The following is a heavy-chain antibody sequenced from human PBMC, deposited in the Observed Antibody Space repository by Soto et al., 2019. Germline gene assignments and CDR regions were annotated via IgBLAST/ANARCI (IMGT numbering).Heavy chain of an antibody. CDR2: ISYDGSNK. D-gene: IGHD3-10*01. J-gene: IGHJ6*02. CDR3: AKVLSGSGSYYNVGGMDV. Sequence: PGGSLRLSCAASGFTFSSYAMHWVRQAPGKGLEWVAVISYDGSNKYYADSVKGRFTISRDNSKNTLYPQMNSLRAEDTAVYYCAKVLSGSGSYYNVGGMDVWGQGTTVTVS. CDR1: GFTFSSYA. V-gene: IGHV3-30-3*01.